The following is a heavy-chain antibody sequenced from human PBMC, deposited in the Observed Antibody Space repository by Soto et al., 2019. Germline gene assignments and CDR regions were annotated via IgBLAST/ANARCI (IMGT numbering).Heavy chain of an antibody. CDR1: GFTFSSYA. D-gene: IGHD1-26*01. V-gene: IGHV3-23*01. J-gene: IGHJ4*02. CDR2: ISGSGGST. CDR3: ARRGSGSYYAY. Sequence: EVQLLESGGGLVQPGGSLRLSCAASGFTFSSYAMRWVRQAPVKGLEWVSAISGSGGSTYYADSVKGRFTISRDNSKNTLYLQMNSLRAEDTDVYYCARRGSGSYYAYWGQGTLVTVSS.